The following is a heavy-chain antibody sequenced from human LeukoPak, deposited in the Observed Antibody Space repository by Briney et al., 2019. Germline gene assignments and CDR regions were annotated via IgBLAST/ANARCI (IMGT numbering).Heavy chain of an antibody. CDR3: ARHGRVEGYFDL. CDR1: GGSFSVNY. CDR2: INDSGST. Sequence: SETLSLTCAVYGGSFSVNYWSWIRQPPGKGLEWIGEINDSGSTSYNPSLKSRVTISGDASKNQLSLKLSSVAAADTAVYYCARHGRVEGYFDLRGRGTLVTVSS. D-gene: IGHD3-10*02. J-gene: IGHJ2*01. V-gene: IGHV4-34*01.